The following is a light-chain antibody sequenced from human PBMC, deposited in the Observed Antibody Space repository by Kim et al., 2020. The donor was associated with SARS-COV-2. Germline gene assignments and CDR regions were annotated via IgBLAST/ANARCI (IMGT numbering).Light chain of an antibody. J-gene: IGKJ1*01. CDR2: GAS. CDR3: QKYKKWPRT. V-gene: IGKV3-15*01. Sequence: GYPGERATLSCRASLRVRGNLAWYKKRTGQAPRILMDGASTRANGIPARFSGRGYETEFTLTISSLQSEEMAVYYCQKYKKWPRTFGQGTKMEIK. CDR1: LRVRGN.